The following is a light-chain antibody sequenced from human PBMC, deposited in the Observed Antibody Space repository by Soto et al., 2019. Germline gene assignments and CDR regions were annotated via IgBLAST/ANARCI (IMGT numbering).Light chain of an antibody. CDR3: QQYGSSPPVYT. CDR2: GAS. V-gene: IGKV3-20*01. Sequence: EIVLTQSPGTLSLSPGERATLSCRASQSVSSSYLAWYQQKPGQAPRLLIYGASSRATGIPDRFSGSGSGTDFTRTISRLEPEDFAVYYCQQYGSSPPVYTFGQGTQLEIK. CDR1: QSVSSSY. J-gene: IGKJ2*01.